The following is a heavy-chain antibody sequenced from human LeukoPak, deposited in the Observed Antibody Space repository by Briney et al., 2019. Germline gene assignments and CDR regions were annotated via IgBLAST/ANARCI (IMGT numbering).Heavy chain of an antibody. CDR2: INSDGSST. J-gene: IGHJ4*02. CDR3: AREGRDGYNWLDY. D-gene: IGHD5-24*01. CDR1: GFTFSSYW. V-gene: IGHV3-74*01. Sequence: GGSLRLSCAASGFTFSSYWMHWVRQAPGKGLVWVSRINSDGSSTSYADSAKGRFTISRDNAKNTLYLQMNSLRAEDTAVYYCAREGRDGYNWLDYWGQGTLVTVSS.